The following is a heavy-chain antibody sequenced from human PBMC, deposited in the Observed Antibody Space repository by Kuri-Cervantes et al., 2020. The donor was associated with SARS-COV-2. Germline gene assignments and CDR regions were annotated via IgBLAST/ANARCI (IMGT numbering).Heavy chain of an antibody. CDR3: ARAVPPLYSSGWYRGYYFDY. CDR1: GFTFSSYG. CDR2: IWYDGSNK. V-gene: IGHV3-33*01. J-gene: IGHJ4*02. Sequence: GGSLRLSCAASGFTFSSYGMHWVRQAPGKGLEWVAVIWYDGSNKYYADSVKGRFTISRDNSKNTLYLQMNSLRAEDTAVYYCARAVPPLYSSGWYRGYYFDYWGQGTLVTVSS. D-gene: IGHD6-19*01.